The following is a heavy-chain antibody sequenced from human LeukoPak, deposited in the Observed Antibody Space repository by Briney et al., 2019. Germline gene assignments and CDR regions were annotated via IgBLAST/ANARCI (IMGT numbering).Heavy chain of an antibody. CDR3: ARGVVVAATPYWYFDL. CDR2: IIPIFGTA. CDR1: GGTFRSYG. Sequence: SVKVSCKASGGTFRSYGISWVRQAPGQGLEWMGGIIPIFGTANYAQKFQGRVTITADESTSTAYMELSSLRSEDTAVYYCARGVVVAATPYWYFDLWGRGTLVTVSS. J-gene: IGHJ2*01. V-gene: IGHV1-69*13. D-gene: IGHD2-15*01.